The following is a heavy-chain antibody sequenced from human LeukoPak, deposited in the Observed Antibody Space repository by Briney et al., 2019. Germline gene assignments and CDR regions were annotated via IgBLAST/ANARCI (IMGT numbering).Heavy chain of an antibody. Sequence: GGSLRLSCAASGFNFSSDSMNWVRQAPGKGLEWVSSISSSSSYIYYADSVKGRFTISRDNAKNSLYLQMNSLRAEDTAVYYCARAVAGTWNDYWGQGTLVTVSS. CDR2: ISSSSSYI. D-gene: IGHD6-19*01. V-gene: IGHV3-21*01. CDR3: ARAVAGTWNDY. CDR1: GFNFSSDS. J-gene: IGHJ4*02.